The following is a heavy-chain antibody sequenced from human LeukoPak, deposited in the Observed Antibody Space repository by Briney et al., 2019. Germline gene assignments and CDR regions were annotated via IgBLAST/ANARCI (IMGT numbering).Heavy chain of an antibody. Sequence: GGSLRLSCAASGFTFSSYSMNWVRQAPGKGLEWVSAISSGSGYIYYADSVKGRFTISRDNAKNSLYLQMNSLRAEDTAVYYCARARGAGPGAHFDYWGQGTLVTVSS. J-gene: IGHJ4*02. CDR1: GFTFSSYS. V-gene: IGHV3-21*01. D-gene: IGHD3-10*01. CDR2: ISSGSGYI. CDR3: ARARGAGPGAHFDY.